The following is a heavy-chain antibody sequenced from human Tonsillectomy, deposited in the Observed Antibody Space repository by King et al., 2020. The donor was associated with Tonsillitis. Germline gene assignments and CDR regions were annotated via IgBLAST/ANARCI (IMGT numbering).Heavy chain of an antibody. V-gene: IGHV3-23*04. J-gene: IGHJ5*02. CDR3: AKPACSSTSGHVLAWCDP. CDR2: ISGSGGST. D-gene: IGHD2-2*01. CDR1: GFTVSSYA. Sequence: VQLVESGGGLVQPGGSLRLSCAASGFTVSSYAMSWVRQAPGKGLEWASAISGSGGSTYYADSVKGRFTISRDNSKNTLYLQMNSLRAEDTAVYYCAKPACSSTSGHVLAWCDPCGQGTLVTVSS.